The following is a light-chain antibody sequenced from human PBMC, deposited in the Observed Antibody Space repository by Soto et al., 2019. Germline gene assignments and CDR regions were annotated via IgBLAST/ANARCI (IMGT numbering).Light chain of an antibody. CDR2: EVS. Sequence: QSALTQPASVSGSPGQSITISCTGTSSDVGYYNYVNWYQQHPGKDPKLMIYEVSNRPSGVSNRFSGSKSGNTASLTISGLQGEDEADYYCSSYRSSNTGVFGGGTKVTVL. V-gene: IGLV2-14*01. J-gene: IGLJ3*02. CDR3: SSYRSSNTGV. CDR1: SSDVGYYNY.